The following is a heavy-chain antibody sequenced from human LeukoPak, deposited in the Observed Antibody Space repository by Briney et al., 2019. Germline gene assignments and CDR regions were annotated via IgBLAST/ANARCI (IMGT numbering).Heavy chain of an antibody. CDR2: IYTSGST. CDR1: GGSISSYY. V-gene: IGHV4-4*07. CDR3: AASGQLWFGESTNYGMDV. J-gene: IGHJ6*02. Sequence: SETLSLTCTVSGGSISSYYWSWIRQPAGKGLEWIGRIYTSGSTNYNPSLKSRVTMSVDTSKNQFSLKLSSVTAADTAVYYCAASGQLWFGESTNYGMDVWGQGTTVTVSS. D-gene: IGHD3-10*01.